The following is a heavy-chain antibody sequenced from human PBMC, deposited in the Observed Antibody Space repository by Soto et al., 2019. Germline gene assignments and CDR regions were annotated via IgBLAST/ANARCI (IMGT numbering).Heavy chain of an antibody. CDR2: ISSTTNYI. CDR1: GFTFTRYS. Sequence: GGSLRLSYAASGFTFTRYSMNWVRQAPGKGLEWVSSISSTTNYIYYGDSMKGRFTISRDNAKNSLYLEMNSLRAEDTAVYYCARESEDLTSNFDYWGQGTLVTVSS. V-gene: IGHV3-21*06. J-gene: IGHJ4*02. CDR3: ARESEDLTSNFDY.